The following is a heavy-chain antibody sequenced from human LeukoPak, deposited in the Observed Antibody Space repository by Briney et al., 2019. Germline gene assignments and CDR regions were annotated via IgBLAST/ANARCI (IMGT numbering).Heavy chain of an antibody. J-gene: IGHJ4*02. CDR1: GHSISSYY. Sequence: SETLSLTCTVSGHSISSYYWNWIRQPPGKGLECIGYIYYSGSTNYNPSLKSRVTISVDTSKNQFSLKLSSVTAADTAVYYCARVDPLIVVETGGYFDYWGQGTLVTVSS. CDR2: IYYSGST. V-gene: IGHV4-59*12. CDR3: ARVDPLIVVETGGYFDY. D-gene: IGHD3-22*01.